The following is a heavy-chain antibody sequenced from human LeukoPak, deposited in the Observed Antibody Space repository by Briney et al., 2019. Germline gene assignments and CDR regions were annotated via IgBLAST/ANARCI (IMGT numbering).Heavy chain of an antibody. CDR1: GFIFDNYG. J-gene: IGHJ4*02. D-gene: IGHD2-21*02. V-gene: IGHV3-20*04. CDR2: INWNGGST. CDR3: ARGEVEEVVVTATPFDY. Sequence: GGSLRLSCVASGFIFDNYGLRWVRQAPGKGLEWVSGINWNGGSTGYADSVKGRFTISRDNAKNSLYLQMNSLRAEDTAVYYCARGEVEEVVVTATPFDYWGQGTLVTVSS.